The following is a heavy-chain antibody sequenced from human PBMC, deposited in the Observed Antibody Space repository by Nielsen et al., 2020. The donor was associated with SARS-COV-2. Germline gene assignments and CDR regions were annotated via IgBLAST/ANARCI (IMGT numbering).Heavy chain of an antibody. CDR3: ARDAEGRGGSCEGDVDL. V-gene: IGHV3-23*01. J-gene: IGHJ2*01. Sequence: GESLKISCVASVFPFSSYVMTWVRQAPGTGLEWVSSVSGSGSDKYYAGSVKGRFTISRDNPKNTLYLEMSSLRAEDTAIYYCARDAEGRGGSCEGDVDLWGRGTLVTVSS. D-gene: IGHD2-15*01. CDR1: VFPFSSYV. CDR2: VSGSGSDK.